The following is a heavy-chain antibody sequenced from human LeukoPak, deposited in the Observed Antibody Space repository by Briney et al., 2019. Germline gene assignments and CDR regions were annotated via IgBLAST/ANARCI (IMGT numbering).Heavy chain of an antibody. D-gene: IGHD3-22*01. V-gene: IGHV4-59*08. CDR1: GGSISSDY. CDR3: AIVNRDSSGYNDAFDI. J-gene: IGHJ3*02. CDR2: IYYSGST. Sequence: SETLSLTCTVSGGSISSDYWSWIRQPPGKGLEWIGFIYYSGSTNYNPSLKSRVTISVDTSKNQFSLKLSSVTAADTAVYYCAIVNRDSSGYNDAFDIWGQGTMVTVSS.